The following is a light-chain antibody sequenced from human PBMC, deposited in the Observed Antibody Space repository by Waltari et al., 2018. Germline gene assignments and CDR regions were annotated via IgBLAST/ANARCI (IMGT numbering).Light chain of an antibody. CDR1: SSDVGGYNY. J-gene: IGLJ2*01. CDR2: DVS. Sequence: QSALTQPRSLSGPPGQSVTISCTGTSSDVGGYNYVSWYQQHPGKAPKLMIYDVSKRPSGVPDRFSGSKSGNTASLTISGLQAEDEADYYCCSYAGSYTVVFGGGTKLTVL. CDR3: CSYAGSYTVV. V-gene: IGLV2-11*01.